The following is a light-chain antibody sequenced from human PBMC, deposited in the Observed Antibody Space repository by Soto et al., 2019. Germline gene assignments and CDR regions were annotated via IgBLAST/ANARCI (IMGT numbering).Light chain of an antibody. CDR1: QSVSSSS. V-gene: IGKV3-20*01. CDR3: QHYGSSPYT. CDR2: GAS. J-gene: IGKJ2*01. Sequence: EIVLTQSPGTLSLSPGERATLSCRASQSVSSSSLAWYQQKRGQAPRLLIYGASTRATGIPDRFSGSGSGTDFTLTIRRLEPEDFAVYYCQHYGSSPYTFGQGTKVDIK.